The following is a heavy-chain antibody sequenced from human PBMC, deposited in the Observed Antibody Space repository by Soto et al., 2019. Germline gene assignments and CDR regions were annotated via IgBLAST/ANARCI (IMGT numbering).Heavy chain of an antibody. V-gene: IGHV3-21*01. J-gene: IGHJ4*02. D-gene: IGHD2-2*02. CDR1: GFTFSSYS. Sequence: EVQLVESGGGLVKPGGSLRLSCAASGFTFSSYSMNWVRQAPGKGLEWVSSISSSSSYIYYADSVKGRFTISRDNAKNSLYLQMNSLRAEDTAVYYCARDRGRYCGSTSCYTTNPFDYWGQGTLVTVSS. CDR2: ISSSSSYI. CDR3: ARDRGRYCGSTSCYTTNPFDY.